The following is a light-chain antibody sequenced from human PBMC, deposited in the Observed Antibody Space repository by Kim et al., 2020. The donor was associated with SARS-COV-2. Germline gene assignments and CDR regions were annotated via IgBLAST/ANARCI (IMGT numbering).Light chain of an antibody. V-gene: IGKV1-33*01. CDR1: QDISNY. CDR3: QQYKGYPLT. Sequence: DIQMTQSPSSLSASVGDRVTITCQASQDISNYLNWYQQKPGKAPKLLIYDASNLETGVPSRFSGSGSGTDFTLTISSLQPEDFATYYCQQYKGYPLTFGGGTKVEIK. J-gene: IGKJ4*01. CDR2: DAS.